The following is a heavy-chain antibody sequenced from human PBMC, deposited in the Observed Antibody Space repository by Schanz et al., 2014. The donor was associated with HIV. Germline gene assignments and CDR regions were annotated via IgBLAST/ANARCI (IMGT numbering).Heavy chain of an antibody. V-gene: IGHV3-23*01. D-gene: IGHD4-4*01. J-gene: IGHJ6*02. CDR2: ISGSGGST. CDR1: GFTFSSYA. CDR3: ARDKYSNYGYYYYGMDV. Sequence: EAQLLESGGGLVQPGGSLRLSCAASGFTFSSYAMSWVRQAPGKGLEWVSGISGSGGSTYYADSVKGRFTISRDNSKNTLFLQMNSLRAEDTAVYYCARDKYSNYGYYYYGMDVWGQGTTVTVSS.